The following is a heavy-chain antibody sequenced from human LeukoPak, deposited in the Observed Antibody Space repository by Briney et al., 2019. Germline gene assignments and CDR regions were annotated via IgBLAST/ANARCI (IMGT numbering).Heavy chain of an antibody. D-gene: IGHD7-27*01. CDR3: ARENWDFDF. V-gene: IGHV3-30*02. CDR1: GFTFSNYA. J-gene: IGHJ4*02. Sequence: QTGGSLRLSCAASGFTFSNYAIHWVRQAPGKGLEWVASIRFNGNFYADYVKGRFTISRDNSKSTVSLQMDTLRTEDTALYYCARENWDFDFWRQGTLVTVSS. CDR2: IRFNGN.